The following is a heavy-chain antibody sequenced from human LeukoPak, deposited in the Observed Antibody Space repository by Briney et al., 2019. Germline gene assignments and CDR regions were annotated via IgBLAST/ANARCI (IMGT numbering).Heavy chain of an antibody. D-gene: IGHD6-19*01. CDR2: IYYSGST. V-gene: IGHV4-59*01. CDR1: GGSISSYY. J-gene: IGHJ4*02. Sequence: SETLSLTCTVSGGSISSYYWSRIRQPPGKGLEWIGYIYYSGSTNYNPSLKSRVTISVDTSKNQFSLKLSSVTAADTAVYYCAISPRYSSGWPFDYWGQGTLVTVSS. CDR3: AISPRYSSGWPFDY.